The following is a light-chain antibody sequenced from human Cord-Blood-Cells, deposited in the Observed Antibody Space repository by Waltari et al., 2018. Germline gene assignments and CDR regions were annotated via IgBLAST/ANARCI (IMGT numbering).Light chain of an antibody. V-gene: IGLV3-1*01. CDR2: QDS. Sequence: SYELTQPPSVSVSPGQTASITCSGDKLGSKQARWSRKKPGQSPVLVIYQDSKRPSGIPERFSGSNSGNTATLTISGTQAMDEADYYCQAWDSSTYVFGTGTKVTVL. J-gene: IGLJ1*01. CDR3: QAWDSSTYV. CDR1: KLGSKQ.